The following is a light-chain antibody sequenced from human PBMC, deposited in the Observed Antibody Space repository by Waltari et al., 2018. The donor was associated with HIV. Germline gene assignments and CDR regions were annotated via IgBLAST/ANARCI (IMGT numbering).Light chain of an antibody. Sequence: DIVMTQSPDSLAVSLGERATIHCKSSQSVLYSSNNKNYLAWYQQKPGQPPKLLIYWASTRESGVPDRFSGSGSGTDFILTISSLQAEDVAVYYCQQYYSTPWTFGQGKKVESK. V-gene: IGKV4-1*01. CDR2: WAS. CDR1: QSVLYSSNNKNY. CDR3: QQYYSTPWT. J-gene: IGKJ1*01.